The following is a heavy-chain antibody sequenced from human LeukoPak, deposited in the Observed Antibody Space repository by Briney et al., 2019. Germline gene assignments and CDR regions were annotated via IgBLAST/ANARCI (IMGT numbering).Heavy chain of an antibody. J-gene: IGHJ5*02. Sequence: PSETLSLTCTVSGGSISSGDYYWSWIRQPPGKGLEWIGYIYYSGSTYYNPSLKSRVTISVDTSKNQFSLKLSSVTAADTAVYYCARDFYSGSDCSWFDPWGQGTLVTVSS. CDR1: GGSISSGDYY. CDR3: ARDFYSGSDCSWFDP. D-gene: IGHD3-10*01. V-gene: IGHV4-30-4*08. CDR2: IYYSGST.